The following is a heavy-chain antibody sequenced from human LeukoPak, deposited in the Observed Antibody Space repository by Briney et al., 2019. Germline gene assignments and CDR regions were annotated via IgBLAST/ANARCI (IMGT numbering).Heavy chain of an antibody. J-gene: IGHJ3*02. CDR3: ARDTVGATFPGAFDI. V-gene: IGHV4-34*01. Sequence: PSETPPLTCAVYGGSFSGYYWSWIRQPPGKGLEWIGEINHSGSTNYNPSLKSRVTISVDTSKNQVSLKLSSVTAADTAVYYCARDTVGATFPGAFDIWGQGTMVTVSS. CDR1: GGSFSGYY. CDR2: INHSGST. D-gene: IGHD1-26*01.